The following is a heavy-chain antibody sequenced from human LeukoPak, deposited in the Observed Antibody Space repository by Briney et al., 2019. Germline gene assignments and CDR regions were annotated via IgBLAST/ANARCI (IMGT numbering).Heavy chain of an antibody. CDR2: IIPIFGTA. J-gene: IGHJ2*01. Sequence: SVKVSCKASGGSFNSYAISWVRQAPGQGLEWMGGIIPIFGTANYAQKFQGRVTITADKSTNTAHMEPSSLRSEDTAVYYCARSQPLAYFDLWGRGTLVTVSS. CDR3: ARSQPLAYFDL. CDR1: GGSFNSYA. V-gene: IGHV1-69*06.